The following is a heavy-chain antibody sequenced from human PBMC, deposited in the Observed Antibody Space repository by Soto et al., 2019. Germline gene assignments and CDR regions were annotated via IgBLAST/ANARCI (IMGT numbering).Heavy chain of an antibody. Sequence: QVQLVQSGAEVKKPGASVKVSCKASGYTFTSYAISWVRQAPGQGLEWMGWISAYNGNTTYVQKLQGRATMTTDTSTTAAYMELRTLRSDDSAAYYFARSGPPAGYWRQRTLVTVSS. V-gene: IGHV1-18*01. CDR1: GYTFTSYA. CDR2: ISAYNGNT. D-gene: IGHD3-10*01. J-gene: IGHJ4*02. CDR3: ARSGPPAGY.